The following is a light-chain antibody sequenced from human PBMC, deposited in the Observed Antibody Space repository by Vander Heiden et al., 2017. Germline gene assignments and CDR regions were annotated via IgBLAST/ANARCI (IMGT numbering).Light chain of an antibody. J-gene: IGKJ4*01. Sequence: EIVMTQSLATLPVSPGERATLSCRASQRVSSNLAWYQQKPGQAPRLLIYGASTRDTGIPARFSGSGSGTEFTLTISSLQSEDFAVYYCQQYNNWPPLTFGEGTKVEIK. CDR1: QRVSSN. CDR2: GAS. V-gene: IGKV3-15*01. CDR3: QQYNNWPPLT.